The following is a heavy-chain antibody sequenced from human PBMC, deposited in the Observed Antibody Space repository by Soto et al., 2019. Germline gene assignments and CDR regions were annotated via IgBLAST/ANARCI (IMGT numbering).Heavy chain of an antibody. CDR3: ARDDVAATRYYHYGIDV. CDR1: GFTFSSYW. V-gene: IGHV3-7*05. J-gene: IGHJ6*02. CDR2: IKQDGSEK. D-gene: IGHD2-15*01. Sequence: GGSLRLSCAASGFTFSSYWMSWVRQAPGKGLEWVANIKQDGSEKYYVDSVKGRFTISRDNAKNSLYLQMNSLRAEDTAVYYCARDDVAATRYYHYGIDVWGQGPTVTVSS.